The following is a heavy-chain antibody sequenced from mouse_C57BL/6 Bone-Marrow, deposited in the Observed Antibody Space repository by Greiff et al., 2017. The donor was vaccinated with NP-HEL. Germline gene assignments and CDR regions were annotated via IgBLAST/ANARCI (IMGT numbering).Heavy chain of an antibody. J-gene: IGHJ4*01. CDR1: GFNIKDDY. Sequence: EVQLVESGAELVRPGASVKLSCTVSGFNIKDDYMHWVKQRPEQGLEWIGWIDPENGDTEYASKFQGQATIPADTSSNTAYLQLSSLTSEDTAVYYCTTGGSSPYAMDYWGQGTSVTVSS. D-gene: IGHD1-1*01. CDR2: IDPENGDT. V-gene: IGHV14-4*01. CDR3: TTGGSSPYAMDY.